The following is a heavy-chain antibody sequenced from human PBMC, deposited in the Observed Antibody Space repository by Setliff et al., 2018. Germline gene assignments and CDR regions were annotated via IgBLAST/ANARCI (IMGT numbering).Heavy chain of an antibody. J-gene: IGHJ3*02. CDR2: ISAYNGNT. CDR1: GYTFTSYG. Sequence: ASVKVSCKASGYTFTSYGISWVRQAPGQGLEWMGWISAYNGNTNYAQKLQGRVTMTTDTSTSTAYMELRSLRSDDTAVYYCARVEGSWFSEAFDIWGQGTMVTVSS. D-gene: IGHD3-22*01. CDR3: ARVEGSWFSEAFDI. V-gene: IGHV1-18*01.